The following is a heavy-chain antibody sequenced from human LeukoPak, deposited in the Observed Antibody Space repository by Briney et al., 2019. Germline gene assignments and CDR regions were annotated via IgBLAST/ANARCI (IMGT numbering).Heavy chain of an antibody. Sequence: GGSLRLSCAASGFTFSSYGMHWVRQAPGKGLEWVAVISYDGSNKYYADSVKGRFTISRDNSKNTLYLQMNSLRAEDTAVYYCAKDPPVAGTRKLGYWGQGTLVTVSS. J-gene: IGHJ4*02. V-gene: IGHV3-30*18. CDR3: AKDPPVAGTRKLGY. CDR1: GFTFSSYG. D-gene: IGHD6-19*01. CDR2: ISYDGSNK.